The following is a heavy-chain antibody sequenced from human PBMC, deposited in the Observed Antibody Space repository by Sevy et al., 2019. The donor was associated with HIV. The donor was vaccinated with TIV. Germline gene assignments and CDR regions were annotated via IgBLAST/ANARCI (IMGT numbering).Heavy chain of an antibody. D-gene: IGHD3-22*01. CDR1: GVSVSSDTYY. V-gene: IGHV4-61*01. Sequence: SETLSLTCAVSGVSVSSDTYYWSWIRQPPGKGLEWIGYVYHTGSTNYSPSFKSRVTISVDTSKNQFSLRLFSVAAADTAVYYCAREPYFFDKSGYYWDYWGQGALVTVCS. CDR3: AREPYFFDKSGYYWDY. CDR2: VYHTGST. J-gene: IGHJ4*02.